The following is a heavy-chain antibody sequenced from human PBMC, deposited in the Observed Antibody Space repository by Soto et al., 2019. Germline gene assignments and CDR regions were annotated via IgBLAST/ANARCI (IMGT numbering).Heavy chain of an antibody. D-gene: IGHD6-19*01. CDR2: ICYSGNT. V-gene: IGHV4-59*01. CDR3: ARGREVRYSSGWYIDY. J-gene: IGHJ4*02. Sequence: SETLSLTCTVSGGSISSYCWSWIRQPPGKGLEWIGYICYSGNTKYNPSLKSRVTISVETSKNQFSLKLSSVTAADTAVYFCARGREVRYSSGWYIDYWGQGAVVTVSS. CDR1: GGSISSYC.